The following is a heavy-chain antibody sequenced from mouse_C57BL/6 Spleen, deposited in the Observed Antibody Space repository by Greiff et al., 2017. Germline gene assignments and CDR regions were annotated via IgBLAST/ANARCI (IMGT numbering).Heavy chain of an antibody. CDR2: INPNNGGT. CDR1: GYTFTDYN. J-gene: IGHJ1*03. D-gene: IGHD1-1*01. CDR3: AREDYGSSHWYFDV. V-gene: IGHV1-18*01. Sequence: VQLQQSGPELVKPGASVKIPCKASGYTFTDYNMDWVKQSHGKSLEWIGDINPNNGGTIYNQKFKGKATLTVDKSSSTAYMELRSLTSEDTAVYYCAREDYGSSHWYFDVWGTGTTVTVSS.